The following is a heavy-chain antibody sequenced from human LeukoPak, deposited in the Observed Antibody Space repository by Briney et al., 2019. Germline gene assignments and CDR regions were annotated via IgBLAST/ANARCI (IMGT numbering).Heavy chain of an antibody. CDR2: ISYDGSNK. D-gene: IGHD6-13*01. J-gene: IGHJ4*02. CDR1: GFTFSSYA. V-gene: IGHV3-30*04. Sequence: GSLRLPCAASGFTFSSYAMHWVRQAPGKGLEWVAVISYDGSNKYYADSVKGRFTISRDNSKNTLYLQMNSLRAEDTAVYYCARGDGSGRQQLEGGFDYWGQGTLVTVSS. CDR3: ARGDGSGRQQLEGGFDY.